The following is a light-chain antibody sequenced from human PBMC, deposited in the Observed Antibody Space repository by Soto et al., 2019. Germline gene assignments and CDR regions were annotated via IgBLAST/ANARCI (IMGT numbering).Light chain of an antibody. CDR3: QSYDSRLSGSDV. CDR1: SSNIGAGYD. CDR2: GDS. J-gene: IGLJ1*01. V-gene: IGLV1-40*01. Sequence: QSVLTQPPSVSGAPGQRVTISCNGSSSNIGAGYDVNWYQQLPGTAPKLLIFGDSNRPSGVPDRFSGSKSGTSASLAITGLQADDEADYYCQSYDSRLSGSDVFGAGTKLTVL.